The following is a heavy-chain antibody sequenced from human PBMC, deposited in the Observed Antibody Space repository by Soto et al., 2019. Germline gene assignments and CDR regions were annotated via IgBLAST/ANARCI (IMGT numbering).Heavy chain of an antibody. D-gene: IGHD1-26*01. CDR2: ISSSSSYI. CDR1: GFTFSSYS. J-gene: IGHJ6*02. V-gene: IGHV3-21*01. Sequence: EVQLVESGGGLVKPGGSLRLSCAASGFTFSSYSMNWVRKAPGKGLEWVSSISSSSSYIYYADSVKGRFTISRDNAKNSLYLQMNSLRAEDTAVYYCARDINSGYDAMDVWGQGTTVTVSS. CDR3: ARDINSGYDAMDV.